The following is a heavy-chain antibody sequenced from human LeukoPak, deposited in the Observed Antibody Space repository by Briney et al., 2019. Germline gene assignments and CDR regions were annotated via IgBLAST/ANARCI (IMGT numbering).Heavy chain of an antibody. Sequence: GGSLRLSCAASEVSFSNYWMHWVRQAPGKGPVWVSRIKSDGSSTTYADSVKGRFTISRDNAKNTLYLQMSSLRVEDTAVYYCARRGAVTGAFDSWGQGTLVAVSS. CDR2: IKSDGSST. D-gene: IGHD6-19*01. CDR3: ARRGAVTGAFDS. J-gene: IGHJ4*02. V-gene: IGHV3-74*01. CDR1: EVSFSNYW.